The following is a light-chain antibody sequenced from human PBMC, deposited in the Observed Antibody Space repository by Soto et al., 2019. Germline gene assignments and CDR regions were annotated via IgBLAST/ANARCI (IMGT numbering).Light chain of an antibody. Sequence: QSALTQPASVSGSPGQSITISCTGTSADVGTFNLVSWYQQHPGKAPTVIIYEVAERPSGVSNRFSGSKSGITASLTISGLQAEDEADYYCCSYAGGSTYLFGGGTQLTVL. CDR2: EVA. V-gene: IGLV2-23*02. CDR3: CSYAGGSTYL. CDR1: SADVGTFNL. J-gene: IGLJ2*01.